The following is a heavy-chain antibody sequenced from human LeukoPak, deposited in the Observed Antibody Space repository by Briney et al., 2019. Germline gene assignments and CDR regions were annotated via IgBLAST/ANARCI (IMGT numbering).Heavy chain of an antibody. CDR3: ARDIRGSCFDY. CDR1: GYSISSGYY. Sequence: PSETLSLTCAVSGYSISSGYYWGWIRQPPGKGLEWIGSIYHSGSTYYNPFLKSRVTISVDTSKNQFSLKLSSVTAADTAVYYCARDIRGSCFDYWGQGTLVTVSS. J-gene: IGHJ4*02. V-gene: IGHV4-38-2*02. CDR2: IYHSGST. D-gene: IGHD2-15*01.